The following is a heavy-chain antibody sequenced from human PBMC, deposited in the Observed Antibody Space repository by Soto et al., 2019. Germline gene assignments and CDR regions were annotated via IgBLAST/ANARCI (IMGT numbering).Heavy chain of an antibody. J-gene: IGHJ4*02. CDR3: ARGPSPIQLWSIWFDY. D-gene: IGHD5-18*01. CDR2: VSGTGGST. Sequence: PGGSLRLSCAASGFTFSSYAMSWVRQAPGKGLEWGSAVSGTGGSTYYAGSVKGRFTISRENAKNSLYLQMNSLRAEDTAVYYCARGPSPIQLWSIWFDYWGQGTLVTVSS. CDR1: GFTFSSYA. V-gene: IGHV3-23*01.